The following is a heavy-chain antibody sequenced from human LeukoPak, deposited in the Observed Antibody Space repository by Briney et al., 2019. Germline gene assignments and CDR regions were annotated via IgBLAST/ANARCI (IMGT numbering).Heavy chain of an antibody. CDR1: GFTFSNYA. V-gene: IGHV3-21*01. CDR2: ISSSSSYI. J-gene: IGHJ4*02. CDR3: AKGYYFDILSGYSSLDS. D-gene: IGHD3-9*01. Sequence: GGSLRLSCAASGFTFSNYAMNWVRQAPGKGLEWVSSISSSSSYIYYADSVKGRFTVSRDNAKDSLYLQMNSLRAEDTAAYYCAKGYYFDILSGYSSLDSWGQGTLVTVSS.